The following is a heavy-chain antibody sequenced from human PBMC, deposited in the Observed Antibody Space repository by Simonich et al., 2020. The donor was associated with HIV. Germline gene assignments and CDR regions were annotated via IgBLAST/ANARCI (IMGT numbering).Heavy chain of an antibody. CDR2: INHRGST. CDR1: GGSFSGYY. Sequence: QVQLQQWGAGLLNPSETLSLTCAVYGGSFSGYYWNWIRQLPGKGLEWIGEINHRGSTNYNPALKSRVTISVDTSKNQFSRKLSSVTAADTAVYYCARLTAGGLGEYFQHWGQGTLVTVSS. V-gene: IGHV4-34*01. J-gene: IGHJ1*01. CDR3: ARLTAGGLGEYFQH. D-gene: IGHD6-13*01.